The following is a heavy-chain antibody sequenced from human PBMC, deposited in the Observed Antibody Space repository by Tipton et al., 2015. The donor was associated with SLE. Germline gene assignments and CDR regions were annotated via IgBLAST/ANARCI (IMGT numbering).Heavy chain of an antibody. CDR3: AKGFGQGYCSGGSCFDAFDI. CDR1: GFTFDDYA. J-gene: IGHJ3*02. CDR2: ISWNSGSI. V-gene: IGHV3-9*01. D-gene: IGHD2-15*01. Sequence: SLRLSCAASGFTFDDYAMHWVRQAPGKGLEWVSGISWNSGSIGYADSVKGRFTISRDNAKNSLYLQMNSLRAEDTALYYCAKGFGQGYCSGGSCFDAFDIRGQGTMVTVSS.